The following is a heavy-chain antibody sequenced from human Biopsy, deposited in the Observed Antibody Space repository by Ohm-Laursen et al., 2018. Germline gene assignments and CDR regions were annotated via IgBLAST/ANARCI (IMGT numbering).Heavy chain of an antibody. Sequence: SETLSLTCGVSGSSIISYYWTWIRQPPGKGLEWIGHVYNGGITNYNPSLKSRVTISKDTSKNQFSLQVNSVTAADTAVYYCARTPRDSFWSGSYKRGLWFDPWGQGTLVIASS. CDR3: ARTPRDSFWSGSYKRGLWFDP. V-gene: IGHV4-59*01. D-gene: IGHD3-3*01. J-gene: IGHJ5*02. CDR2: VYNGGIT. CDR1: GSSIISYY.